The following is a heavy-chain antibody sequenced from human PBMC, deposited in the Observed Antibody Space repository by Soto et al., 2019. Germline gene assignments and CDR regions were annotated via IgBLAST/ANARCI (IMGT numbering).Heavy chain of an antibody. CDR2: IHNSGST. Sequence: PSETLSLTCTVSGGSMNSHDYYWSWIRQPPGKGLEWIGYIHNSGSTYYNPSLKSRLTISSDMSKNQFSLRLNSVTAAATALYFCARGEVRGPFDIWGQGTKVTVSS. V-gene: IGHV4-30-4*01. J-gene: IGHJ3*02. CDR3: ARGEVRGPFDI. CDR1: GGSMNSHDYY. D-gene: IGHD3-10*01.